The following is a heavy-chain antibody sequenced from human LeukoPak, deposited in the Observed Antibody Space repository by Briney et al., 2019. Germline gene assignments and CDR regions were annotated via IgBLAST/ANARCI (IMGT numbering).Heavy chain of an antibody. CDR3: ARDRCSSTSCYRYYYMDV. V-gene: IGHV3-7*01. CDR1: GFTFSSHW. D-gene: IGHD2-2*01. J-gene: IGHJ6*03. Sequence: PGGSLRLSCAASGFTFSSHWMTWVRQAPGKGPEWVASIKQDGSEKYYVDSVKGRFTISRDNAKNSLYLQMNSLRAEDTAVYYCARDRCSSTSCYRYYYMDVWGKGTTVTVSS. CDR2: IKQDGSEK.